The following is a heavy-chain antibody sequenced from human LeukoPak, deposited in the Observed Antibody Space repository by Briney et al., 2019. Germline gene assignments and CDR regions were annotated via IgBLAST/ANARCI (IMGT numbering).Heavy chain of an antibody. V-gene: IGHV3-23*01. Sequence: GGSLRLSCAASGFTFSSYAMSWVRQAPEKGLEWVSAISGSGGSTYYADSVKGRFTISRDNSKNTLYLQMNSLRAEDTAVYYCARGFYDYYYMDVWGKXXTVTVSS. CDR1: GFTFSSYA. CDR3: ARGFYDYYYMDV. J-gene: IGHJ6*03. CDR2: ISGSGGST.